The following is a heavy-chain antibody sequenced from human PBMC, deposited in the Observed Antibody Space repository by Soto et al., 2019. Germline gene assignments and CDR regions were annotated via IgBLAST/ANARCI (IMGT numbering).Heavy chain of an antibody. CDR3: ARQIGGSYYYYYYGMDV. Sequence: SETLSLTXAVYGGSFSGYYWSWIRQPPGKGLEWIGEINHSGSTNYNPSLKSRVTISVDTSKNQFSLKLSSVTAADTAVYYCARQIGGSYYYYYYGMDVWGQGTTVTVSS. D-gene: IGHD1-26*01. CDR2: INHSGST. V-gene: IGHV4-34*01. J-gene: IGHJ6*02. CDR1: GGSFSGYY.